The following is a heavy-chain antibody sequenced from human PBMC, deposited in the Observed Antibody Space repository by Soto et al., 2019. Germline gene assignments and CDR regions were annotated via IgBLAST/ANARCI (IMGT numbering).Heavy chain of an antibody. J-gene: IGHJ4*02. CDR2: IYGGGST. Sequence: GGSLRLSCAASGFTVSGNYMSWVRQAPGKGLEWVSIIYGGGSTYYADSVKGRFTISRDSSNNTLYLQMNSLRAEDTAVYYCAKIATYSASYQYFDYWGQGTPVTVSS. CDR1: GFTVSGNY. D-gene: IGHD1-26*01. V-gene: IGHV3-53*01. CDR3: AKIATYSASYQYFDY.